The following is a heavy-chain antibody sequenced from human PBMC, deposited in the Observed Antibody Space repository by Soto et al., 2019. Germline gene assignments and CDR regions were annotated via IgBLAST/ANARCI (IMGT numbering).Heavy chain of an antibody. D-gene: IGHD2-15*01. CDR2: INGDGSNT. V-gene: IGHV3-74*01. CDR3: ARVCTCGSCYQFDS. CDR1: GFTFSSYW. J-gene: IGHJ4*02. Sequence: EVHLVESGGGLVQPGGSLSLSCAASGFTFSSYWMHWVRQAPGKGLVWVSRINGDGSNTNYADSVKGRFTISRDNAKKPLYLQMNSLRADDTAVYYCARVCTCGSCYQFDSWGQGTLVTVSS.